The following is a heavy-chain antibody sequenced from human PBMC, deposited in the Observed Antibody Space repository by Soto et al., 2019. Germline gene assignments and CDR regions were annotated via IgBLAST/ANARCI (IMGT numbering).Heavy chain of an antibody. D-gene: IGHD4-17*01. J-gene: IGHJ5*02. V-gene: IGHV3-73*01. CDR3: TRHLYDYGDDWFDP. CDR2: IRSKANIYAT. CDR1: GLTFSGSA. Sequence: GGSLRLSCAASGLTFSGSAMHWVRQASGKGLEWVGLIRSKANIYATAYAASVKGRFTISRDDSKNTAYLQMNSLKTEDTAVYYCTRHLYDYGDDWFDPWGQGTLVTVS.